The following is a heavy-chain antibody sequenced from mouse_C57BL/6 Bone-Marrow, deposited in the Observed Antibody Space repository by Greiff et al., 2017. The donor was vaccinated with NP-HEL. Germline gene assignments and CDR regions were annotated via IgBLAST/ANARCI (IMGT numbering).Heavy chain of an antibody. V-gene: IGHV1-39*01. CDR3: ANGRRGEAWFAY. CDR1: GYSFTDYN. CDR2: INPTYGTT. J-gene: IGHJ3*01. Sequence: VQLQQSGPELVKPGASVKISCKASGYSFTDYNMNWVKQSHGKSLEWIGVINPTYGTTSYNQKFKGKATLTVDQSSSTAYMQLSSLTSEDSAVDDCANGRRGEAWFAYWGQGTLVTVSA. D-gene: IGHD2-12*01.